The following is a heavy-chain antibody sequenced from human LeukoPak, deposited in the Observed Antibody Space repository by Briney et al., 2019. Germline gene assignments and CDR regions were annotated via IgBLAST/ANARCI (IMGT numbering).Heavy chain of an antibody. Sequence: SQTLSLTCTVSGGSISSGSYYWGWIRQPAGKGLEWIGRIYTSGSTNYNLSLKSRVTISVDTSKNQFSLKLSSVTAADTAVYYCASSTDLTSSSWYRDNPLPEYFQHWGQGTLVTVSS. CDR2: IYTSGST. CDR1: GGSISSGSYY. V-gene: IGHV4-61*02. J-gene: IGHJ1*01. CDR3: ASSTDLTSSSWYRDNPLPEYFQH. D-gene: IGHD6-13*01.